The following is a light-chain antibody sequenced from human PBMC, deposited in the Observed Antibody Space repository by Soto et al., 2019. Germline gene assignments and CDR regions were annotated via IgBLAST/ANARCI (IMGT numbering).Light chain of an antibody. CDR1: QSVGSD. CDR3: QQHSHWPPWT. CDR2: DAS. V-gene: IGKV3-11*01. J-gene: IGKJ1*01. Sequence: EIVMTQSPATLSVSPVERATLSCMASQSVGSDLAWYQQKPGQAPRLVIYDASNRATGIPARFSGSGSGTDFTLTISSLEPEDFAVYYCQQHSHWPPWTFGQGTKVDIK.